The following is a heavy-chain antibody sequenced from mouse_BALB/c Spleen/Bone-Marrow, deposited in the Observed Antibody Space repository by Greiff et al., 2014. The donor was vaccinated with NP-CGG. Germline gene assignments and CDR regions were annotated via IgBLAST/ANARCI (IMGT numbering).Heavy chain of an antibody. J-gene: IGHJ3*01. D-gene: IGHD2-10*02. CDR1: EFTFSDFY. CDR3: ARDVGYGNYFVY. Sequence: EVKLMESGGGLVQPGDSLRLSCATSEFTFSDFYMEWVRQPPGKRLEWIAASRNEAKYYTTEYSASVKGRFIVSRDTSQSVLYLQMNALRAEDTAIYYCARDVGYGNYFVYWGQGTLVTVSA. V-gene: IGHV7-1*02. CDR2: SRNEAKYYTT.